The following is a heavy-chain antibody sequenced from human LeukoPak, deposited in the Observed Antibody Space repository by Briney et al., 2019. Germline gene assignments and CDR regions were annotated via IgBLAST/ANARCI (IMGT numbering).Heavy chain of an antibody. V-gene: IGHV3-30*04. CDR2: ISYDGSNK. J-gene: IGHJ4*02. Sequence: GRSLRLSCAASGFTFSSYAMHWVRQAPGKGLEWVAVISYDGSNKYYADSVKGRFTISRDNSKNTLHLQMNSLRAEDTAVYYCAHVGGGFGENSWGQGTLVTVSS. D-gene: IGHD3-10*01. CDR1: GFTFSSYA. CDR3: AHVGGGFGENS.